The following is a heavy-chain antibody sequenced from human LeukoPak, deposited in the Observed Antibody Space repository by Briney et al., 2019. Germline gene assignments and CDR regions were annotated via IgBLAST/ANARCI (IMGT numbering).Heavy chain of an antibody. CDR1: KFTFSNYA. Sequence: GGSLRLSCAASKFTFSNYAMHWVRQAPGKGLEYVSAITSNGGNTYYANSVKGRFTISRDNSKNTLYLQMGSLRAEDMAVYYCARTSNYYGSGSYHNYGMDVWGQGTTVTVS. CDR2: ITSNGGNT. D-gene: IGHD3-10*01. V-gene: IGHV3-64*01. J-gene: IGHJ6*02. CDR3: ARTSNYYGSGSYHNYGMDV.